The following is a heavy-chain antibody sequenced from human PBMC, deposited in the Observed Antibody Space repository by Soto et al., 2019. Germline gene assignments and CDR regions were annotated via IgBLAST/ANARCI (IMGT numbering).Heavy chain of an antibody. CDR3: ARGVGGNLDYFDN. CDR1: GYSFPSYW. D-gene: IGHD1-26*01. Sequence: GESMKISCKGSGYSFPSYWSGWVRQMPGKGLEWMGIIYPGDSDTKYSTGDSDTRYSPSFQGQVTSSADRSINTAYLYWTSLKASDTAIYYCARGVGGNLDYFDNWGQGTLVTVSS. J-gene: IGHJ4*02. CDR2: IYPGDSDTKYSTGDSDT. V-gene: IGHV5-51*01.